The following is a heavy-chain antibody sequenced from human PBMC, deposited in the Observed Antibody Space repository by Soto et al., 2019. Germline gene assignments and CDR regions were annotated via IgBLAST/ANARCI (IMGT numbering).Heavy chain of an antibody. Sequence: SETLSLTCAVSGGSISSGGYSWSWIRQPPGKGLEWIGYIYHSGSTYYNPSLKSRVTISVDRSKNQFSLKLSSVIAADTAVYCCSRFFSYGDSTCAIDYWGRGPLVPVSS. CDR2: IYHSGST. D-gene: IGHD3-22*01. J-gene: IGHJ4*02. V-gene: IGHV4-30-2*01. CDR1: GGSISSGGYS. CDR3: SRFFSYGDSTCAIDY.